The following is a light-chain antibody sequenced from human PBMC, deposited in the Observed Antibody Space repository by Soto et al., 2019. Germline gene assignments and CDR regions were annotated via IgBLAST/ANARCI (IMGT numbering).Light chain of an antibody. CDR2: DAS. J-gene: IGKJ4*01. V-gene: IGKV3-11*01. Sequence: EIVLTQSPATLSLSPGNRATLSCRASESVSRYLAWYQQKPGRAPRLLIYDASNRATGIPARFSGSGSGTDFTLPITSLEPEDFAVYYCQQRSNWPSTFGGGTKVEIK. CDR1: ESVSRY. CDR3: QQRSNWPST.